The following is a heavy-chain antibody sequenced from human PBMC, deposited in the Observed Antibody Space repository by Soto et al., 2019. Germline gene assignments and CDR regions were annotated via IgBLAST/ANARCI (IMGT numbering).Heavy chain of an antibody. D-gene: IGHD6-19*01. V-gene: IGHV3-23*01. CDR1: GFTFSSYA. Sequence: HPGGSLRLSRAASGFTFSSYAMSWVRQAPGKGLEWVSAISGSGGSTYYADSVKGRFTISRDNSKNTLYLQMNSLRAEDTAVYYCAKDGWGDSSGWYGRYYYYGMDVWGQGTTVTVSS. J-gene: IGHJ6*02. CDR3: AKDGWGDSSGWYGRYYYYGMDV. CDR2: ISGSGGST.